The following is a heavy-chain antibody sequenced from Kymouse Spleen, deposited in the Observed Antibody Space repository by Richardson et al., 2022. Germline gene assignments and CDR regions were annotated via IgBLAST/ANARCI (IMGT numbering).Heavy chain of an antibody. CDR1: GFTFSNAW. CDR3: TTDPYDILTPFDY. J-gene: IGHJ4*02. CDR2: IKSKTDGGTT. Sequence: EVQLVESGGGLVKPGGSLRLSCAASGFTFSNAWMSWVRQAPGKGLEWVGRIKSKTDGGTTDYAAPVKGRFTISRDDSKNTLYLQMNSLKTEDTAVYYCTTDPYDILTPFDYWGQGTLVTVSS. D-gene: IGHD3-9*01. V-gene: IGHV3-15*01.